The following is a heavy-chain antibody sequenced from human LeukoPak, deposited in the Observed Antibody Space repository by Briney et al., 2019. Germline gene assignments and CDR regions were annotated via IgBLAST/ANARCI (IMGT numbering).Heavy chain of an antibody. V-gene: IGHV3-53*01. D-gene: IGHD3-22*01. Sequence: GGSLRLSCAASGFTVSSNYMIWVRQAPGKGLEWVSVIYSGGSTYYADSVKGRFTISRDKTKNTLYLQMNSPRAEDTAVYYCARGWEYDSSGYYQYYFDYWGQGTLVTVSS. CDR2: IYSGGST. CDR3: ARGWEYDSSGYYQYYFDY. J-gene: IGHJ4*02. CDR1: GFTVSSNY.